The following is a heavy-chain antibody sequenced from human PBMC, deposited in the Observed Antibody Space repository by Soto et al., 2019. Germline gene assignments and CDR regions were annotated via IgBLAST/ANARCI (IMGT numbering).Heavy chain of an antibody. CDR1: GGSISSYY. CDR3: ARGGWRQIDY. D-gene: IGHD3-3*01. J-gene: IGHJ4*02. Sequence: QVQLQESGPGLVKPSETLSLTCTVSGGSISSYYWSWIRQPPGKGLEWIGYIYYSGSTNYNPSLKRRVNISVDTYKNQFSLKLSSVTAADTAVYYCARGGWRQIDYWGQGTLGTVSS. CDR2: IYYSGST. V-gene: IGHV4-59*08.